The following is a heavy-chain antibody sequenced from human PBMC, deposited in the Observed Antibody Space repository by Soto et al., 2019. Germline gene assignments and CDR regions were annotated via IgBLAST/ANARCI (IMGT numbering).Heavy chain of an antibody. CDR3: AKDKRIYYGSGSYMIWGMDV. V-gene: IGHV3-23*01. CDR1: GFTFSSYA. D-gene: IGHD3-10*01. Sequence: GGSLRLSCAASGFTFSSYAMSWVRQAPGKGLEWVSAISGSGGSTYYADSVKGRFTISRDNSKNTLYLQMNSLRAEDTAVYYCAKDKRIYYGSGSYMIWGMDVWGQGTTVTVSS. J-gene: IGHJ6*02. CDR2: ISGSGGST.